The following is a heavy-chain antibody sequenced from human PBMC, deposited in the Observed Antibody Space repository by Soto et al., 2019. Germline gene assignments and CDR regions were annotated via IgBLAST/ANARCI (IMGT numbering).Heavy chain of an antibody. CDR3: ARHTTNYYGMDV. CDR2: IYSGGST. Sequence: HPGGSLRLSCADSGFNVSSNYMSWVRQAPGKGLEWVSVIYSGGSTYYADSVKGRFTISRDNSKNTLYLQMNSLRAEDTAVYYCARHTTNYYGMDVWGQGTTGTVS. D-gene: IGHD1-1*01. J-gene: IGHJ6*02. CDR1: GFNVSSNY. V-gene: IGHV3-53*01.